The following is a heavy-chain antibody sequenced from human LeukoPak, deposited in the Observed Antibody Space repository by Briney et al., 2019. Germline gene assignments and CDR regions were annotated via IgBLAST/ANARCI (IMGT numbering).Heavy chain of an antibody. V-gene: IGHV3-30*04. CDR1: GFTFSRYT. J-gene: IGHJ4*02. D-gene: IGHD4-17*01. Sequence: GGSLRLSCAASGFTFSRYTMHWIRQSPGKGLEWVAVISNDATKKYYADSVKGRSTISRDNSESTLYLQMNSLRAEDTAVYYCAKDMNTVTTTFDYWGQGTLVTVSS. CDR2: ISNDATKK. CDR3: AKDMNTVTTTFDY.